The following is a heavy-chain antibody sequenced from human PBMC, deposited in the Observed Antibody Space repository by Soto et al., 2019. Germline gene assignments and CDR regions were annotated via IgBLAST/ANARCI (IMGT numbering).Heavy chain of an antibody. CDR1: GFTVSSNY. D-gene: IGHD4-17*01. V-gene: IGHV3-66*01. CDR3: ARDRTHDYGFDY. CDR2: IYSGGST. J-gene: IGHJ4*02. Sequence: GGSLRLSCAASGFTVSSNYMSWVRQAPGKWLEWVSVIYSGGSTYYADSVKGRFTISRDNSKNTLYLQMNSLRAEDTAVYYCARDRTHDYGFDYWGQGTLVTVSS.